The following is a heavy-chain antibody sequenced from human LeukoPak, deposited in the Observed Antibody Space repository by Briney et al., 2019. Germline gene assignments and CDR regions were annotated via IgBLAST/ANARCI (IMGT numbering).Heavy chain of an antibody. CDR1: GYTFTSYG. Sequence: ASVKVSCKASGYTFTSYGISWVRQAPEHGLEWVGWISTYNGNTNYTQKLQGRVTMNTDTSTSTAYMELRSLRSDDTAVYYCARNIGYDDAFDIWGQGTMVTVSS. CDR2: ISTYNGNT. J-gene: IGHJ3*02. CDR3: ARNIGYDDAFDI. D-gene: IGHD5-12*01. V-gene: IGHV1-18*01.